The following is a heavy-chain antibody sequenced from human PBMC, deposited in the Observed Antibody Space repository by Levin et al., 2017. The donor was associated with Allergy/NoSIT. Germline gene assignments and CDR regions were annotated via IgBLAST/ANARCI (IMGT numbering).Heavy chain of an antibody. CDR1: GFTFSRYW. CDR2: IKQDGSEK. V-gene: IGHV3-7*04. CDR3: ARAPRTGYSSGWFDY. Sequence: LSLTCAASGFTFSRYWMSWVRQAPGKRLEWVANIKQDGSEKYYVDSVKGRFTISRDNAKNSLFLQMNSLRAEDTAVYYCARAPRTGYSSGWFDYWGQGTLVTVSS. J-gene: IGHJ4*02. D-gene: IGHD6-19*01.